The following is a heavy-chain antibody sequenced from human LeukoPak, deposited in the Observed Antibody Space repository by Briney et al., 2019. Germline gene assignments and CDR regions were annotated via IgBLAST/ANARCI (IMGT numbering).Heavy chain of an antibody. J-gene: IGHJ6*04. CDR1: GYTFTGYD. V-gene: IGHV1-8*02. D-gene: IGHD3-16*01. CDR2: MNPNSGNT. Sequence: ASVKVSCKASGYTFTGYDINWVRQATGQGLEWMGWMNPNSGNTGYAQKFQGRVTLTTDTSTSTVHMELRTLRSDDTALYFCARGGMLPSAGVRMDVWGKGTAVTISS. CDR3: ARGGMLPSAGVRMDV.